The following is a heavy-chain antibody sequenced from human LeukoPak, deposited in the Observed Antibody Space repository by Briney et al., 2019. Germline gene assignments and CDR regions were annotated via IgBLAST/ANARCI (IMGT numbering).Heavy chain of an antibody. J-gene: IGHJ5*02. Sequence: ASVKVSCKASGYTFTCYYMHWVRQAHGQGNEWMGWINPNSGGTYYAQNFQGSFTMSRDTSISTAYMQLSRLRSDDTAVYYCARDRAGTTWFDPWGQGTLVTVSS. V-gene: IGHV1-2*02. CDR2: INPNSGGT. CDR3: ARDRAGTTWFDP. D-gene: IGHD6-13*01. CDR1: GYTFTCYY.